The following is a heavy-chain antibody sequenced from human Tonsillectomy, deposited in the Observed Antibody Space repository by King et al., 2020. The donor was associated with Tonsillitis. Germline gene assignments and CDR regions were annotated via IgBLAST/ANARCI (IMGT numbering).Heavy chain of an antibody. CDR3: ARDYISARPGWFDP. V-gene: IGHV3-33*01. CDR2: IWDDGSNK. J-gene: IGHJ5*02. Sequence: VQLVESGGGVVQPGRSMRLSCAASGFTFSTYGMHWVRQAPGKGLEWVAIIWDDGSNKYYADSVKGRFTISRDNSKNTLFLQMNSLRAADTAVYYCARDYISARPGWFDPWGQGTLVTVSS. CDR1: GFTFSTYG. D-gene: IGHD6-6*01.